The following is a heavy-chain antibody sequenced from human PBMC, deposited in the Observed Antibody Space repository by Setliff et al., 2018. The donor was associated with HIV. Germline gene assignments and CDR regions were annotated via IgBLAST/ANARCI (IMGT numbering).Heavy chain of an antibody. D-gene: IGHD3-3*01. Sequence: GASVKVSCKASGYSFTDYFMHWLRQAPGQRPEWMGWVNTGKGDTKYSQRFQDRLTITTDSSASSVYMELSSLSSDDTAIYYCARDRFTLTSSIFGFWGHGTLVTVSS. V-gene: IGHV1-3*04. CDR3: ARDRFTLTSSIFGF. J-gene: IGHJ4*01. CDR1: GYSFTDYF. CDR2: VNTGKGDT.